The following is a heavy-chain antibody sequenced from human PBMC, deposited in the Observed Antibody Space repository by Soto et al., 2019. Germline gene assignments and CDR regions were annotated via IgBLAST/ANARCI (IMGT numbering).Heavy chain of an antibody. Sequence: QVQLVQSGAEVKKPGASVKVSCKASGYTFSSNGISWVRRAPGQGLEWMGWISAYNGNTNYAQKLQGTITMTTDTSTSPAYMELRSLRSADTAVYYCARGEGFGDPWGQGTLVTVSS. J-gene: IGHJ5*02. CDR3: ARGEGFGDP. CDR1: GYTFSSNG. D-gene: IGHD3-10*01. V-gene: IGHV1-18*01. CDR2: ISAYNGNT.